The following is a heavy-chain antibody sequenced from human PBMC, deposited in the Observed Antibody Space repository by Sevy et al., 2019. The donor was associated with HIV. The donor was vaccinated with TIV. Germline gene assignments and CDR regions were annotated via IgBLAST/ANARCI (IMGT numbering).Heavy chain of an antibody. Sequence: GGSLRLSCAASGFAFSTYAMSWVRQAPGKGLEWVSVTSGSAAVTFSADSVKGRFTISRANSKNTLYLQMNNLRAEDTAIYYCAKAKYGSGWYVLDYWGQGTLVTVSS. CDR3: AKAKYGSGWYVLDY. J-gene: IGHJ4*02. CDR1: GFAFSTYA. V-gene: IGHV3-23*01. D-gene: IGHD6-19*01. CDR2: TSGSAAVT.